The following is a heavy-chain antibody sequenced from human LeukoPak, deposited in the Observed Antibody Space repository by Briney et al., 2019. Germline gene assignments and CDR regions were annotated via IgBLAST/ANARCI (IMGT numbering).Heavy chain of an antibody. J-gene: IGHJ4*02. D-gene: IGHD3-22*01. V-gene: IGHV4-30-2*01. CDR2: IYHSGST. CDR3: ARGGWLLIASLDY. Sequence: SETLSLTCTVSIGSISSGGYYWSWIRQPPGKGLEWIGYIYHSGSTYYNPSLKSRVTISVDRSKNQFSLKLSSVTAADTAVYYCARGGWLLIASLDYWGQGTLVTVSS. CDR1: IGSISSGGYY.